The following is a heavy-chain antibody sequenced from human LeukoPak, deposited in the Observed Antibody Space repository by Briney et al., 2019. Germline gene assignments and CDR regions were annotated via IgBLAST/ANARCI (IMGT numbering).Heavy chain of an antibody. CDR1: GFTFSSYA. CDR3: AKVPAGGYNPFDY. J-gene: IGHJ4*02. V-gene: IGHV3-23*01. Sequence: TGGSLRLSCAASGFTFSSYAMSWVRQAPGKGLEWVSAISGSGGSTYYADSVKGRFTISRDNSKNTLYLQMNSLRAEDTAVYYCAKVPAGGYNPFDYWGQGTLVTVSS. CDR2: ISGSGGST. D-gene: IGHD3-22*01.